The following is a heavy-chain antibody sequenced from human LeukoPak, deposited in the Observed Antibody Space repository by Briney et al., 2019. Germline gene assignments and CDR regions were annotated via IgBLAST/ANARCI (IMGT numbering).Heavy chain of an antibody. J-gene: IGHJ4*02. CDR1: GFTVSSNY. CDR3: VREAAATLFDY. CDR2: IYSGGST. V-gene: IGHV3-66*01. Sequence: PGGSLRLSCAASGFTVSSNYMSWVRRAPGKGLEWVSVIYSGGSTYYADSVKGRFTISRDNSKNTLYLQMNSLRAEDTAVYYCVREAAATLFDYWGQGTLVTVSS. D-gene: IGHD1-26*01.